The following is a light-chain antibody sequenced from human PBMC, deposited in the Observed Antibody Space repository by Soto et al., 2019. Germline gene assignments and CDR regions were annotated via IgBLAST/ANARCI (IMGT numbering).Light chain of an antibody. CDR2: AAS. V-gene: IGKV1-9*01. CDR3: QQLYTYPLT. CDR1: QGTNNY. J-gene: IGKJ4*01. Sequence: SQLTQSTSSLSASVGDRVSITCRASQGTNNYLAWYQQKPGKAPKLLIYAASTLQSGVPLRFSGSGSGTDFTLTINSLQPEDFATYYCQQLYTYPLTFGGGTKVDIK.